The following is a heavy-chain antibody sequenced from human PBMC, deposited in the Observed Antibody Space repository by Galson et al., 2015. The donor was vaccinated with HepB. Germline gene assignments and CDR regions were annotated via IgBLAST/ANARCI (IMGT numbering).Heavy chain of an antibody. V-gene: IGHV3-21*01. CDR1: GFTFSTYS. Sequence: SLRLSCAASGFTFSTYSMNWVRQAPGKGLEWVSSISSSGSYMYYADSVRGRFTISRDNAKNSLYLQMNSLRAEDTAVYYCASTGYSDDYYYGMDVWGQGTTVTVSS. J-gene: IGHJ6*02. CDR2: ISSSGSYM. D-gene: IGHD4-17*01. CDR3: ASTGYSDDYYYGMDV.